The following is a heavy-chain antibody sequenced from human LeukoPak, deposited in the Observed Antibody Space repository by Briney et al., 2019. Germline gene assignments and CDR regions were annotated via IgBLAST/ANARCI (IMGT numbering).Heavy chain of an antibody. V-gene: IGHV1-46*01. D-gene: IGHD6-13*01. CDR1: GYTFTSYW. CDR2: INPSDGSI. CDR3: AKAPRNSSTMLDY. J-gene: IGHJ4*02. Sequence: GASVKVCCKASGYTFTSYWIQWVRQAPGQGLEWMGLINPSDGSIAYAHRFQGRVTMTRDTSTSIVYMDLSSLRSEDTAVYYCAKAPRNSSTMLDYWGQGTLLTVSS.